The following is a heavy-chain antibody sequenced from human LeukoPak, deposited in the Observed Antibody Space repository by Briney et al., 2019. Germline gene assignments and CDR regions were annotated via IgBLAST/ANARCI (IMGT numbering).Heavy chain of an antibody. CDR1: GFTFSSYS. Sequence: GGSLRLSCAASGFTFSSYSMNWVRQAPGKGLEWVSYISSSGSTIYYADSVKGRFTISRDNAKNSLYLQMNSLRAEDTAVYYCARDWGFVVVPAAIRYYGMDVWGQGTTVTVSS. V-gene: IGHV3-48*04. J-gene: IGHJ6*02. CDR2: ISSSGSTI. CDR3: ARDWGFVVVPAAIRYYGMDV. D-gene: IGHD2-2*02.